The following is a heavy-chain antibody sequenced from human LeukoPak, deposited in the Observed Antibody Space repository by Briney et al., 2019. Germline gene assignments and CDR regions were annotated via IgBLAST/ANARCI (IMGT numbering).Heavy chain of an antibody. Sequence: GGSLRLSCAASGFIFSTYGIHWVRQAPGKGLEWVAVISNDGSNKYYADSVKGRFTISRDNSKNTLYLQMNSLRAEDTAVYYCAKGLSGGGQRGYFDYWGQGTLVTVSS. CDR3: AKGLSGGGQRGYFDY. CDR1: GFIFSTYG. D-gene: IGHD4-23*01. J-gene: IGHJ4*02. CDR2: ISNDGSNK. V-gene: IGHV3-30*18.